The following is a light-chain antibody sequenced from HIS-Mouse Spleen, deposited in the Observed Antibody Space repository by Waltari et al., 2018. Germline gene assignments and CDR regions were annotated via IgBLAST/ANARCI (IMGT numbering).Light chain of an antibody. J-gene: IGLJ2*01. CDR1: SSDVGGYNY. CDR3: SSYAGSNNLV. CDR2: EVS. V-gene: IGLV2-8*01. Sequence: QSALTQPPSASGSPGQSVTISCTGTSSDVGGYNYVSWYQQHPGKAPKRMIYEVSKRPSGVPDRFSVAKSGNTASLTVSGLQAEDEADYYCSSYAGSNNLVFGGGTKLTVL.